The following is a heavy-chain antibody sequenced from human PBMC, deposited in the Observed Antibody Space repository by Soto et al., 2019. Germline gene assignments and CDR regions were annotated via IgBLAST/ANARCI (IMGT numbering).Heavy chain of an antibody. CDR3: ARGFSSVSMDA. CDR2: IYSSGSA. V-gene: IGHV4-61*08. Sequence: SETLSLTCTVSGDSVSSGGYYWSWIRQPPGKGLEWIGYIYSSGSANYNPSLKSRGTISRDTSKNQITLKVASVTAADTAGYYCARGFSSVSMDAWGQGTTVTVSS. CDR1: GDSVSSGGYY. D-gene: IGHD6-19*01. J-gene: IGHJ6*02.